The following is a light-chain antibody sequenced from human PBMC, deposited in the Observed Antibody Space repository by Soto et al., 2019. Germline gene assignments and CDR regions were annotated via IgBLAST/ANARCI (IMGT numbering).Light chain of an antibody. Sequence: QSALTQPASVSGSPEQSITISCTRTSSDVGAYNLVSWYQQHPGKAPRLIIYEGSKRPSGISHRFSGSKSDNTASLTISGLRAEDEAHYHCCSYAGSRTFVFGGGTKLTVV. V-gene: IGLV2-23*01. CDR2: EGS. J-gene: IGLJ3*02. CDR3: CSYAGSRTFV. CDR1: SSDVGAYNL.